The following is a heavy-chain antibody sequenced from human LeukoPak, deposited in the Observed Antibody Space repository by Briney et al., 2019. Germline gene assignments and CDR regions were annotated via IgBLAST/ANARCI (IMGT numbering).Heavy chain of an antibody. Sequence: GGSLRLSCAASGFTFSSHDMNWVRQAPGKGLEWVSYISSSGSTIYYADSVKGRFTISRDNAKNSLYLQMNSLRAEDTAVYYCARWIRYFEGPPYFDYWGQGTLVTVSS. CDR2: ISSSGSTI. J-gene: IGHJ4*02. CDR1: GFTFSSHD. D-gene: IGHD3-9*01. V-gene: IGHV3-48*03. CDR3: ARWIRYFEGPPYFDY.